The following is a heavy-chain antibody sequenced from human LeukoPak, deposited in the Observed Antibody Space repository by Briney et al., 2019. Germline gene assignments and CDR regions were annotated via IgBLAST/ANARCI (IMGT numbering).Heavy chain of an antibody. V-gene: IGHV3-21*01. CDR3: ARVQDSSGYYLYYFDY. CDR1: GFTFSSYS. CDR2: ISTSSSYI. J-gene: IGHJ4*02. Sequence: PGGSLRLSCAASGFTFSSYSMNWVRQAPGKGLEWVSFISTSSSYIHNADSVKGRFTISRDNAKNSLYLQMNSLRAEDTAVYYCARVQDSSGYYLYYFDYWGQGTLVTVSS. D-gene: IGHD3-22*01.